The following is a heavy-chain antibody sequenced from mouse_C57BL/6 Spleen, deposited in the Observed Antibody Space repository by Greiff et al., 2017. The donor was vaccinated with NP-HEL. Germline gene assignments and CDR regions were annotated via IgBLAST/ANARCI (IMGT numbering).Heavy chain of an antibody. CDR1: GFTFSSYA. D-gene: IGHD1-1*01. V-gene: IGHV5-4*01. Sequence: EVQRVESGGGLVKPGGSLKLSCAASGFTFSSYAMSWVRQTPEKRLEWVATISDGGSYTYYPDNVKGRFTISRDNAKNNLYLQMSHLKSEDTAMYYCAREEGYGSSRPAWFAYWGQGTLVTVSA. CDR2: ISDGGSYT. CDR3: AREEGYGSSRPAWFAY. J-gene: IGHJ3*01.